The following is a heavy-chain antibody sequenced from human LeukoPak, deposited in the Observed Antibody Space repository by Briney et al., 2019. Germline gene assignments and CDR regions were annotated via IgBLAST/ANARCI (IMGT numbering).Heavy chain of an antibody. Sequence: ASVKVSCKASGYTFTSYAMHWVRQAPGQRLEWMGWIDAGNDNTRYSQEFQGRVTITRDTSASTAYMELRSLRSDDTAVYYCARGNKWELSYFDYWGQGTLVTVSS. CDR3: ARGNKWELSYFDY. CDR1: GYTFTSYA. V-gene: IGHV1-3*01. D-gene: IGHD1-26*01. CDR2: IDAGNDNT. J-gene: IGHJ4*02.